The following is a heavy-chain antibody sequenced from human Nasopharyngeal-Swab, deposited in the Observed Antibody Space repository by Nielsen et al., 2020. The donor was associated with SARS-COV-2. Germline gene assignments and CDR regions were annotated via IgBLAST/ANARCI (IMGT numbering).Heavy chain of an antibody. V-gene: IGHV3-48*04. Sequence: GESLKISCAASGFTFSSYTMTWVRQAPGKGLEWLSYITGTSDSIRYADSVKGRFTISRDNAKNSLFLQMNGLTAEDTAVYYCARERGGGYGDYWGQGTLVTVSS. CDR2: ITGTSDSI. CDR3: ARERGGGYGDY. CDR1: GFTFSSYT. J-gene: IGHJ4*02. D-gene: IGHD5-12*01.